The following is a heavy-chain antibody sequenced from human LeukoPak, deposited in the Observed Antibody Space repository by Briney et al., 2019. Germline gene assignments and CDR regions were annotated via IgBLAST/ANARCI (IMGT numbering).Heavy chain of an antibody. J-gene: IGHJ4*02. V-gene: IGHV3-23*01. CDR2: ISASGDRT. Sequence: PGGSLRLSCAASGITFSSYAMSWVRQAPGKGLQWVSTISASGDRTNYADSVKGRFTISRDNSKNTLYLHLNSLRADDTALYYCAKESRNYAPSFFDYWGQGTLVTVSS. D-gene: IGHD4-11*01. CDR1: GITFSSYA. CDR3: AKESRNYAPSFFDY.